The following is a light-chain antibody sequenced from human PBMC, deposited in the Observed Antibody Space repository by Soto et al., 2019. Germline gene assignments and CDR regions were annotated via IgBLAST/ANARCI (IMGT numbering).Light chain of an antibody. CDR3: QQYDTLPPYT. Sequence: DIQMTQSPSSLSASVGDRVTIACRANQDIGNYLNWYQQKPGKTPRLLIYDASNLEIGVPPRFSGSGSGTDFTFTISNLQPEDIATYYCQQYDTLPPYTFGQGTKVDIK. CDR2: DAS. V-gene: IGKV1-33*01. J-gene: IGKJ2*01. CDR1: QDIGNY.